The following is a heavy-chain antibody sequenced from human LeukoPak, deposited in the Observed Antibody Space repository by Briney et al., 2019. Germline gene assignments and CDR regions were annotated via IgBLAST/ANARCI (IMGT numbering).Heavy chain of an antibody. CDR1: GENFSINF. D-gene: IGHD2-21*01. Sequence: SETLSLTCAVYGENFSINFYSWIRQPPGKGLEWIGEINHGGSTGYNPSLKSRVTISVDTSKNQFSLRLSSVTAADTAMYYCARPGLAYCGADCYSTEGYYFDYWSQGTLVTVSS. V-gene: IGHV4-34*01. CDR2: INHGGST. CDR3: ARPGLAYCGADCYSTEGYYFDY. J-gene: IGHJ4*02.